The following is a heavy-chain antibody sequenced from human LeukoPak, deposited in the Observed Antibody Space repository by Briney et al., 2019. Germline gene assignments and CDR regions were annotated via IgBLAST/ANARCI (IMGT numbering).Heavy chain of an antibody. J-gene: IGHJ4*02. Sequence: KPSETLSLTCAVSGGSISSNKWWSWVRQPPGKGLEWIGEIYHGGSTNYNPSLKSRVTISIDKSKNQFSLKLSSVTAADTAVYYCARVKADTSCYDYWGQGTLVTVSS. CDR3: ARVKADTSCYDY. CDR1: GGSISSNKW. D-gene: IGHD2-2*01. V-gene: IGHV4-4*02. CDR2: IYHGGST.